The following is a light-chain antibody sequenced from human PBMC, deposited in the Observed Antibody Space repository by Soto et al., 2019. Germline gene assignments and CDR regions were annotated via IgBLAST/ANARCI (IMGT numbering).Light chain of an antibody. V-gene: IGLV1-51*01. CDR2: GNN. CDR3: GTWDSGLSVVV. CDR1: SSNIGNNY. J-gene: IGLJ2*01. Sequence: QSVLTQPPSVSAAPGQKVTISCSGSSSNIGNNYVSWYQHLPGTASKLLIYGNNRRPSGIPDRFSGSKSGTSATLGITGLQTGDEADYYCGTWDSGLSVVVFGGGTKLTVL.